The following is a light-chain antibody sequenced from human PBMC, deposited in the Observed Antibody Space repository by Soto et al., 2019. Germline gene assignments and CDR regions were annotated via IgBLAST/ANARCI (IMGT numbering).Light chain of an antibody. Sequence: EVVLTQSPGTLSLSPGERVTLSCRASQSVASSYLAWYQQKPGRAPRLLFYSASSRATGIPDRFSGSGSGTDFTLTISRLEPEDSAVYYCQLYGTSPPVAFGQGTKLEIK. J-gene: IGKJ2*01. CDR1: QSVASSY. CDR3: QLYGTSPPVA. V-gene: IGKV3-20*01. CDR2: SAS.